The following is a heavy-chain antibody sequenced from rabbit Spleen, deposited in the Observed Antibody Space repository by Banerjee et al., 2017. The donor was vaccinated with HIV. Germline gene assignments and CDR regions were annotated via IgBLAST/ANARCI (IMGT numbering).Heavy chain of an antibody. CDR2: IYAGSSGTT. Sequence: QSLEESGGGLVQPEGSLTLTCTASGFSFSSTYWMSWVRQAPGKGLEWIAYIYAGSSGTTYYASWAKGRFTISKTSSTTVTLQMTRLTAADTATYFCARDTGSSFSTYGMDLWGQGTLVTVS. D-gene: IGHD8-1*01. CDR1: GFSFSSTYW. V-gene: IGHV1S40*01. J-gene: IGHJ6*01. CDR3: ARDTGSSFSTYGMDL.